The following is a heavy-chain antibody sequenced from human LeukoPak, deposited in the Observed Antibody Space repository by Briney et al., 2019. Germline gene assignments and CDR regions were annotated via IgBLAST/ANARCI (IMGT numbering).Heavy chain of an antibody. D-gene: IGHD6-19*01. J-gene: IGHJ4*02. V-gene: IGHV3-53*01. CDR1: GFTVSSNY. CDR2: IYSGIST. CDR3: ARVTGSGWYYFDY. Sequence: GGSLRLSCAASGFTVSSNYMSWLRQAPGKGLEWVSVIYSGISTYYADSVKGRFTISRDNSKNTLYLQMNSLRAEDTAVYYCARVTGSGWYYFDYWGQGTLVTASS.